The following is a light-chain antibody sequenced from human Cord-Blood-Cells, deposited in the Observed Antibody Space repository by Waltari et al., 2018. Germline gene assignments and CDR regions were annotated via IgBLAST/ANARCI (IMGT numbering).Light chain of an antibody. CDR3: MQRIEFPYT. V-gene: IGKV2-40*01. Sequence: DIVMTQTPLSLPVTPGEPASISCRSSQSLLDSDDGNTYLDWYLQKPGQSPQLLIYTPSYRASGVPDRFSGSGSGTDFTLKISRVEAEDVGVYCCMQRIEFPYTFGQGTTLEIK. CDR2: TPS. CDR1: QSLLDSDDGNTY. J-gene: IGKJ2*01.